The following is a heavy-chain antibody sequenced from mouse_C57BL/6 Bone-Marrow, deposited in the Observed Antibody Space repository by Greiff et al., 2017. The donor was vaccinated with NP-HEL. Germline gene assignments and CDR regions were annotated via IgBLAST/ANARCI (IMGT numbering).Heavy chain of an antibody. CDR3: ARRVYYYGSSSGYFDV. V-gene: IGHV1-53*01. Sequence: QVQLQKPGTELVKPGASVKLSCKASGYTFTSYWLHWVKQRPGQGLEWIGNINPSNGGTNYNEKFKSKATLTVDKSSSTAYMQLISLTSEDSAVYYSARRVYYYGSSSGYFDVWGTGTTVTVSS. J-gene: IGHJ1*03. D-gene: IGHD1-1*01. CDR1: GYTFTSYW. CDR2: INPSNGGT.